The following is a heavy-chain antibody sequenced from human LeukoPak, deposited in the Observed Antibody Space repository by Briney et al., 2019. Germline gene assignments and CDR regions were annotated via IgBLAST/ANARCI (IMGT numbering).Heavy chain of an antibody. J-gene: IGHJ4*02. Sequence: SETLSLTCAVYGGSFSGYYWSWIRQPPGKGLEWIGEINHSGSTNYNPSLKSRVTISVDTSKNQFSLKLSSVTAADTAVYYCARERHGSGRVRDGGFDYWGQGTLVTVSS. CDR3: ARERHGSGRVRDGGFDY. CDR2: INHSGST. CDR1: GGSFSGYY. V-gene: IGHV4-34*01. D-gene: IGHD3-10*01.